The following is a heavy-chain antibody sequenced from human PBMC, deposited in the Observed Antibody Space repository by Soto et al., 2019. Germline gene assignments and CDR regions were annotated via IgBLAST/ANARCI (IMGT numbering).Heavy chain of an antibody. CDR3: ASLFGAGRLYDYIWGSYRSKVDY. CDR1: GFTFSSYW. CDR2: IKQDGSEK. Sequence: GGSLRLSCAASGFTFSSYWMSWVRQAPGKGLEWVANIKQDGSEKYYVDSVKGRFTISRDNAKNSLYLQMNSLRAEDTAVYYCASLFGAGRLYDYIWGSYRSKVDYWGQGTLVTVSS. V-gene: IGHV3-7*01. D-gene: IGHD3-16*02. J-gene: IGHJ4*02.